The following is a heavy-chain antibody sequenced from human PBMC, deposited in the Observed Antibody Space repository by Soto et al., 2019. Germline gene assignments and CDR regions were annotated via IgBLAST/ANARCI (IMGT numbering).Heavy chain of an antibody. CDR3: ARQTDGGDHDY. CDR2: IYHSGST. J-gene: IGHJ4*02. Sequence: TSETLSLTCAVSGGSISSGGYSWSWIRQPPGKGLEWIGYIYHSGSTYYNPSLKSRVTISVDRSKNQFSLKLSSVTAADTAVYYCARQTDGGDHDYWGQGTLVTVSS. V-gene: IGHV4-30-2*01. D-gene: IGHD2-21*02. CDR1: GGSISSGGYS.